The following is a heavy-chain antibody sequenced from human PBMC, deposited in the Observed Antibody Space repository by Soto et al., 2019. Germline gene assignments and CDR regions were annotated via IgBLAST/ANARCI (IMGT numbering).Heavy chain of an antibody. Sequence: GGSLRLSCTASGFTFGDYAMSWFRQAPGKGLEWVGFIRSKTYGGTTEYAASVKGRFTISRDDSKSIAYLQMNSLKTEDTAVYYCTRDFPTSISDYWGQGTLVTVSS. J-gene: IGHJ4*02. V-gene: IGHV3-49*03. CDR3: TRDFPTSISDY. CDR2: IRSKTYGGTT. CDR1: GFTFGDYA.